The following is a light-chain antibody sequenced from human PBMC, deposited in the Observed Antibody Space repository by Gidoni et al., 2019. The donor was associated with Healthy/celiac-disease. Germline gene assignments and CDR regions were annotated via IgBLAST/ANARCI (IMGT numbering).Light chain of an antibody. J-gene: IGKJ3*01. CDR3: QQYYSTTIT. V-gene: IGKV4-1*01. Sequence: DIVLTQSPDSLAVSLGERATINCKSSTSVLYSSNNKNYLAWYQQKPGQPPKLLIYWASTRESGVPDRFSGSGSGTDFTLTISSLQAEDVAVYYCQQYYSTTITFGPGTKVDIK. CDR2: WAS. CDR1: TSVLYSSNNKNY.